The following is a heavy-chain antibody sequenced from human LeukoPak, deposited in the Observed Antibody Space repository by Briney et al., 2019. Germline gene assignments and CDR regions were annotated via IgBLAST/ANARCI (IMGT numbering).Heavy chain of an antibody. CDR1: GFTFNNFG. J-gene: IGHJ4*02. Sequence: PGGSLRLSCVASGFTFNNFGMHWVRQAPGKGLEWVAFMGYEGIHKYYADSVKGRFTISKDNSKATLYLQMNSLRPEDTAVYYCARDLHGGYSSDYWGQGTLVTVSS. CDR2: MGYEGIHK. D-gene: IGHD4-23*01. V-gene: IGHV3-30*02. CDR3: ARDLHGGYSSDY.